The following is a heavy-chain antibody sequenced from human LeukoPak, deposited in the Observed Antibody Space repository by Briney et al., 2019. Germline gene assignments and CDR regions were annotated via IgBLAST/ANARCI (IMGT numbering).Heavy chain of an antibody. J-gene: IGHJ4*02. V-gene: IGHV3-30*04. CDR2: ISYDGSNK. D-gene: IGHD6-19*01. CDR1: GFTFSSYA. CDR3: ARAPVAGFYY. Sequence: PGRSLRLSCAASGFTFSSYAMHWVRQAPGKGLEWVAVISYDGSNKYYADSVKGRFTISRDNSKNTLYLQMNSLRAEDTAVYYCARAPVAGFYYWGQGTVNTVCS.